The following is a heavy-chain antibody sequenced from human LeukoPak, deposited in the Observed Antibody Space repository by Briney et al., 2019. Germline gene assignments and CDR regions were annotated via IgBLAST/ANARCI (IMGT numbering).Heavy chain of an antibody. Sequence: GGSLRLSCAASGFPFSSFWMNWVRQTPGRGLEWLANIRPDGSEQYYVDSVRGRFTISRDNAKNSVYLDMNNLRVDDTGVYYCSGGQSSGSPWHYWGQGTLVSVSS. CDR1: GFPFSSFW. D-gene: IGHD1-26*01. J-gene: IGHJ4*02. CDR3: SGGQSSGSPWHY. CDR2: IRPDGSEQ. V-gene: IGHV3-7*01.